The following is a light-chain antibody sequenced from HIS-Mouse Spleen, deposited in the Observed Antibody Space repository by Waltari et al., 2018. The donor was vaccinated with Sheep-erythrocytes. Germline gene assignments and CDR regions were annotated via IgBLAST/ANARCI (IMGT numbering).Light chain of an antibody. Sequence: SYELTQPPSVSVSPGQTASITCSGDNLGDKYACWYHQKPGQSPVLVIYQDSKRPSGSPERFSGSNSGNTATLTISGTQAMDEADYYCQAWDSSTAVFGGGTKLTVL. V-gene: IGLV3-1*01. CDR1: NLGDKY. CDR2: QDS. J-gene: IGLJ2*01. CDR3: QAWDSSTAV.